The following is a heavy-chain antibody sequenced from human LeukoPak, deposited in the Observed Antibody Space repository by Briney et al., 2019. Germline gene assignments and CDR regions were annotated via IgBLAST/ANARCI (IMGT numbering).Heavy chain of an antibody. V-gene: IGHV3-33*01. CDR1: GFTFSSYG. D-gene: IGHD2-15*01. Sequence: PGRSLRLSCAASGFTFSSYGMHWVRQAPGKGLEWVAVIWYDGSNKYYADSVKGRFTISRDNSKNTLYLQMNSLRAEDTAVYYCARGCSGGSCYGYYYYYMDVWGKGTMVTVSS. CDR2: IWYDGSNK. J-gene: IGHJ6*03. CDR3: ARGCSGGSCYGYYYYYMDV.